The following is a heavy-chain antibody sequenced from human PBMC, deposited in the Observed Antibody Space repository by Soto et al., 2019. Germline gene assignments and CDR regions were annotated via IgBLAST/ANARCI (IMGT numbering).Heavy chain of an antibody. J-gene: IGHJ6*02. CDR2: IWYDGSDK. D-gene: IGHD1-1*01. V-gene: IGHV3-33*01. CDR1: GFTFSSYG. CDR3: ARGTFNYYYGMDV. Sequence: VQLVESGGGVVQPGRSLRLSCAASGFTFSSYGMHWVRQAPGKGLEWVAVIWYDGSDKYYADSVKGRFTISRDNSKNTLYLQTNSLRVEDTAVYYCARGTFNYYYGMDVWGQGTTVTVSS.